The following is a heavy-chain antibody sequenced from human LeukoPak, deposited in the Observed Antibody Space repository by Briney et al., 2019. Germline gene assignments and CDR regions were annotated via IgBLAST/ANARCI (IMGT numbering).Heavy chain of an antibody. V-gene: IGHV4-59*08. CDR3: ARHSTFFGVVIIKGRVRGPFDY. J-gene: IGHJ4*02. D-gene: IGHD3-3*01. CDR1: GGSISNHY. Sequence: SETLSLTCTVSGGSISNHYWSWIRQPPGKGLEWIGYIYYSGSPNYNPSLKSRVTISVDTSKNQFSLKLSSVTAADTAVYYCARHSTFFGVVIIKGRVRGPFDYWGQGTLVTVSS. CDR2: IYYSGSP.